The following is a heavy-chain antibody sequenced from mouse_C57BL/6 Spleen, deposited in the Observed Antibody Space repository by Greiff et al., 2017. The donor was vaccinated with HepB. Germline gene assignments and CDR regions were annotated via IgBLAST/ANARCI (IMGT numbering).Heavy chain of an antibody. Sequence: QVQLQQPGAELVKPGASVKLSCKASGYTFTSYWMQWVKQRPGQGLEWIGEIDPSDSYTNYNQKFKGKATLTVDTSSSTAYMQLSSLTSEDSAVYYCAPQNLLLGFAYWGQGTLVTVSA. CDR3: APQNLLLGFAY. D-gene: IGHD1-1*01. V-gene: IGHV1-50*01. CDR2: IDPSDSYT. CDR1: GYTFTSYW. J-gene: IGHJ3*01.